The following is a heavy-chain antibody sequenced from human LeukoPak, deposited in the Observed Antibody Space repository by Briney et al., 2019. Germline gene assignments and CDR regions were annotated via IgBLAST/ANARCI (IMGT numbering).Heavy chain of an antibody. V-gene: IGHV4-61*02. D-gene: IGHD2-2*02. CDR1: SGSLSSGSYY. CDR3: ARDFRVYTTGWYYFDY. Sequence: PSETLSLTSTVSSGSLSSGSYYWSWIRQPAGKGLEWIGRIYTSGSTGYNPSLKSRVTISIDTSKNQFSLKLTSVTAADTAMYYCARDFRVYTTGWYYFDYWAQGTLVTVSS. J-gene: IGHJ4*02. CDR2: IYTSGST.